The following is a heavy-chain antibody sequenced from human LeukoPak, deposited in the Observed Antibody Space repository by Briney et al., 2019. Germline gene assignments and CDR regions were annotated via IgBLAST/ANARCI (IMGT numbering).Heavy chain of an antibody. CDR1: ELPFDIFP. CDR2: ISWNSGSI. V-gene: IGHV3-9*01. D-gene: IGHD5-12*01. CDR3: AKDMGSRVATMDY. J-gene: IGHJ4*02. Sequence: GSSLNPPCQPLELPFDIFPFPWSGKPPGKGLGWVSGISWNSGSIGYADSVKGRFTISRDNAKNSLYLQMNSLRAEDTALYYCAKDMGSRVATMDYWGQGTLVTVSS.